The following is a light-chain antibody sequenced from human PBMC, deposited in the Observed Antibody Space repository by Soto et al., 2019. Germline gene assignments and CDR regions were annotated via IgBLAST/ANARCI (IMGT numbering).Light chain of an antibody. CDR3: QQSYSTQYT. CDR1: QSISSY. J-gene: IGKJ2*01. Sequence: DIQMTQSPSSLSASVGARVTITCRASQSISSYLNWYQQKPGKAPKLLIYAASSLQSRVPSRFSGSGSGTDFTLTISSLQPEDFATYYCQQSYSTQYTFCQGTKLEIK. CDR2: AAS. V-gene: IGKV1-39*01.